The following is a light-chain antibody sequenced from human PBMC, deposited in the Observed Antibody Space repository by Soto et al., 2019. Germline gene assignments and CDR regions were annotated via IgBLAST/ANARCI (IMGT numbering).Light chain of an antibody. CDR3: QQYNNWLGT. CDR2: GAS. V-gene: IGKV3-15*01. Sequence: ERMITQAPATLSVSPGEKATPSSRASQSVSSNLAWYQQKPGQAPRLLIYGASTRATGIPARFSGSGSGTEFTLTISSLQSEDFAVYYCQQYNNWLGTFGQGTKVDI. CDR1: QSVSSN. J-gene: IGKJ1*01.